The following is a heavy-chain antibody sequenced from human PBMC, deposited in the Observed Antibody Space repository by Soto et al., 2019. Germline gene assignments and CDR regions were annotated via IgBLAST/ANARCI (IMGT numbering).Heavy chain of an antibody. CDR3: AHTWWLPFDY. J-gene: IGHJ4*02. D-gene: IGHD2-21*01. CDR2: IYWNDDK. Sequence: QITLKESGPTLVEPTQTLTLTCTYSGFSLRTTGVGVGWIRQPPGTALEWLGIIYWNDDKRYSPSLKNRFTLTSDISKSQVVLTMTNRDPVDTATYYCAHTWWLPFDYWGKGTLVIVSS. CDR1: GFSLRTTGVG. V-gene: IGHV2-5*01.